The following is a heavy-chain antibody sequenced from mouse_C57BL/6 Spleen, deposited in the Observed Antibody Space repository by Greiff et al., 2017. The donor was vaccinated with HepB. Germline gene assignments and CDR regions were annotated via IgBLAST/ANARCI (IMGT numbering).Heavy chain of an antibody. V-gene: IGHV5-16*01. Sequence: EVKLVESEGGLVQPGSSMKLSCTASGFTFSDYYMAWVRQVPEKGLEWVANINYDGSSTYYLDSLKSRFIISRDNAKNILYLQMSSLKSEDTATYYCARDGDQLGLDYWGQGTTLTVSS. J-gene: IGHJ2*01. CDR2: INYDGSST. D-gene: IGHD4-1*02. CDR3: ARDGDQLGLDY. CDR1: GFTFSDYY.